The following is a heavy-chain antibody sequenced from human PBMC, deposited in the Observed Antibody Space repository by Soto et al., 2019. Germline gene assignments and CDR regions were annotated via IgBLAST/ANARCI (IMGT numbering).Heavy chain of an antibody. CDR1: GYTLTSYA. D-gene: IGHD2-15*01. CDR3: AREGSRPYYYYGMDV. V-gene: IGHV1-3*01. J-gene: IGHJ6*02. CDR2: INAGNGNT. Sequence: GASVKVSCNASGYTLTSYAMHWVRQAPGQRLEWMGWINAGNGNTKYSQKFQGRVTMTTDTSTTTAYMELRSLRSDDTAVYYCAREGSRPYYYYGMDVWGQGTTVTVSS.